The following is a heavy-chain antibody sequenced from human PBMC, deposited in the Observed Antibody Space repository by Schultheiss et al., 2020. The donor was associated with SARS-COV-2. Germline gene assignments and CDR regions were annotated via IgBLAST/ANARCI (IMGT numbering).Heavy chain of an antibody. D-gene: IGHD3-3*01. Sequence: GGSLRLSCAASGFTFSSYAMSWVRQAPGKGLEWVSAISGSGGSTYYADSVKGRFTISRDNAKNSLYLQMNSLRAEDTAVYYCARVLPRGLRFLEWLSDSLGYDAFDIWGQGTMVTVSS. CDR1: GFTFSSYA. J-gene: IGHJ3*02. CDR3: ARVLPRGLRFLEWLSDSLGYDAFDI. CDR2: ISGSGGST. V-gene: IGHV3-23*01.